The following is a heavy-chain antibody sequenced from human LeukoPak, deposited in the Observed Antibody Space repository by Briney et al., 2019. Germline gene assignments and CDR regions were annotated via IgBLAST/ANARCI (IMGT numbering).Heavy chain of an antibody. V-gene: IGHV3-7*01. CDR3: ARSETPEYYYYYMDV. Sequence: PGGSLRLSCAASGFTFSSYWMSWVRQAPGKGLEWVANIKQDGSEKYYVDSVKGRFTISRDNAKNSLYLQMNSLRAEDTAVYYCARSETPEYYYYYMDVWGKGTTVTVSS. J-gene: IGHJ6*03. CDR1: GFTFSSYW. D-gene: IGHD1-14*01. CDR2: IKQDGSEK.